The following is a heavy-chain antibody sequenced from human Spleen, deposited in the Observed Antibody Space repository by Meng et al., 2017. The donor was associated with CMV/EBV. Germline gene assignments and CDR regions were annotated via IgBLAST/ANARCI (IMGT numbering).Heavy chain of an antibody. V-gene: IGHV4-4*02. J-gene: IGHJ4*02. CDR3: ARLGRGGDMIFDS. D-gene: IGHD2-21*02. CDR1: VGSINISNW. Sequence: AVSVGSINISNWWSWVRQPPGKGLEWIGEIHHTGSTNYIASLKSRVTISLEKSKNQFSLNLTSVTAADTAVYYCARLGRGGDMIFDSWGRGTLVTVSS. CDR2: IHHTGST.